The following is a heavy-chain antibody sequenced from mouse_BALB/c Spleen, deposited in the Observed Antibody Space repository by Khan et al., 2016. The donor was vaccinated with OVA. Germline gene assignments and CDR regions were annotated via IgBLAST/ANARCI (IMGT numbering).Heavy chain of an antibody. J-gene: IGHJ1*01. D-gene: IGHD1-1*02. CDR3: VREDYGHWYFDV. V-gene: IGHV5-17*02. Sequence: EVELVESGGGLFQPEGSRKLSFPPPGFTFGNFGLPWFRRAPEKGLEWVAYFSSGSITIHYADTVKGRFTISRDNPKNTLFLQMTSLRSEDTAMYYCVREDYGHWYFDVWGAGTTVTVSS. CDR1: GFTFGNFG. CDR2: FSSGSITI.